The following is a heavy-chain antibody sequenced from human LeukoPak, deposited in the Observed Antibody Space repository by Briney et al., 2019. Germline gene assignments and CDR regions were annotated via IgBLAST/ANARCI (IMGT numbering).Heavy chain of an antibody. D-gene: IGHD4-17*01. CDR2: ISSGSSAI. V-gene: IGHV3-21*01. CDR3: ARGHTAVTRHFDF. CDR1: GFTFTTYS. Sequence: GGSLRLSCEASGFTFTTYSMTWVRQAPGKGLEWVSIISSGSSAIFSADALKGRFTISRDDAKTLLSLDMNSLRAEDTAVYYCARGHTAVTRHFDFWGQGTLVTVSS. J-gene: IGHJ4*02.